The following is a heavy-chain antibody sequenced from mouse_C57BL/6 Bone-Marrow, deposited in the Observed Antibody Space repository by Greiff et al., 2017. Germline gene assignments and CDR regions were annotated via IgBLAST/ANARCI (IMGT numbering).Heavy chain of an antibody. CDR2: INPNNGGT. CDR3: AREGYGRWYFDV. D-gene: IGHD2-2*01. CDR1: GYTFTDYN. V-gene: IGHV1-22*01. J-gene: IGHJ1*03. Sequence: EVKLVESGPELVKPGASVKMSCKASGYTFTDYNMHWVKQSHGKSLEWIGYINPNNGGTSYNQKFKGKATLTVNKSSSTAYMELRSLTSEDSAVYYCAREGYGRWYFDVWGTGTTVTVSS.